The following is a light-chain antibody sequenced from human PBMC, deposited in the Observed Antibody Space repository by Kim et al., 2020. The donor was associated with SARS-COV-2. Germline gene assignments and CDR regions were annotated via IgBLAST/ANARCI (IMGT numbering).Light chain of an antibody. V-gene: IGLV2-14*03. CDR2: DVT. J-gene: IGLJ2*01. CDR1: SSDVGGYNF. Sequence: QSALTQPASVSGSPGQSITISCTGTSSDVGGYNFVSWYQQHLGEAPKLIIYDVTIRPSGVSNRFSGSKSGNTASLTISGLQAEDEADYYCSSYTSSTTLGVFGGGTQLT. CDR3: SSYTSSTTLGV.